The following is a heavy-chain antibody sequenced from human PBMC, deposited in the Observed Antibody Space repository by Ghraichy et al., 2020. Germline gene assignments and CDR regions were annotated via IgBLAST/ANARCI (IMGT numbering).Heavy chain of an antibody. Sequence: SCAASGFTFSDYYMSWIRQAPGKGLEWVSYISSSSSYTNYADSVKGRFTISRDNAKNSLYLQMNSLRAEDTAVYYCARGFDYGGNHFDYWGQGTLVTVSS. J-gene: IGHJ4*02. D-gene: IGHD4-23*01. V-gene: IGHV3-11*05. CDR3: ARGFDYGGNHFDY. CDR2: ISSSSSYT. CDR1: GFTFSDYY.